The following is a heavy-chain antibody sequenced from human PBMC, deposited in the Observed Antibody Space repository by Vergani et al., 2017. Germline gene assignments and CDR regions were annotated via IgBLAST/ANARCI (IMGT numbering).Heavy chain of an antibody. CDR2: MDYSGST. CDR1: GMSISNNNYY. Sequence: QLQLQESGPRLVKPSETLSLTCSLSGMSISNNNYYWGWIRQPPGKGLEWIGSMDYSGSTSYNPSLESRISISFETPKNQFSLRLTSVTAADTAVYYWASKRGACRAAYCHSYDFWGPGTLVGVSS. V-gene: IGHV4-39*01. D-gene: IGHD2-15*01. J-gene: IGHJ4*02. CDR3: ASKRGACRAAYCHSYDF.